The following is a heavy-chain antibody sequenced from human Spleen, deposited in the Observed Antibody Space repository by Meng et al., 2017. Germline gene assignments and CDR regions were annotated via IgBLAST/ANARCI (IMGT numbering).Heavy chain of an antibody. CDR3: AKDGIIDM. J-gene: IGHJ3*02. CDR2: MYHSGST. Sequence: SETLSLTCTVSGGPISSSSYYWGWIRQPPGKGLEWIGSMYHSGSTYYNPSLKSRVTISVDTSKNQFSLNLSSVTAADTAVYYCAKDGIIDMWGQGTMVTVSS. D-gene: IGHD3-10*01. V-gene: IGHV4-39*07. CDR1: GGPISSSSYY.